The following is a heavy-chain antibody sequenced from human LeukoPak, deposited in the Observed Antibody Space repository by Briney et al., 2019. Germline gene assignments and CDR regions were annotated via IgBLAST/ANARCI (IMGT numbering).Heavy chain of an antibody. CDR2: INPSGGST. Sequence: ASVKVSCKASGYTFTSYYMHWVRQAPGQGLEWMGIINPSGGSTSYAQKFQGRVTMTRDTSTSTVYMELNSLRAEDTAVYYCAREPLRRRWFDSWGQGTLVTVSS. CDR1: GYTFTSYY. J-gene: IGHJ5*01. V-gene: IGHV1-46*01. CDR3: AREPLRRRWFDS.